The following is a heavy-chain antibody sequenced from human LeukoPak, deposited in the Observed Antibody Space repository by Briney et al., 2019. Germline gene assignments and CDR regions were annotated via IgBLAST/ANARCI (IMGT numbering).Heavy chain of an antibody. CDR3: ARSLGYSYGNIDH. J-gene: IGHJ4*02. Sequence: GGSLRLSCAASGFTFDDYAMHWVRQAPGKGLEWVSLISWDGGSTYYADSVKGRFTISRDNTKNSLYLQMNSLRAEDTALYYCARSLGYSYGNIDHWGQGTRVTVSS. D-gene: IGHD5-18*01. CDR2: ISWDGGST. V-gene: IGHV3-43D*03. CDR1: GFTFDDYA.